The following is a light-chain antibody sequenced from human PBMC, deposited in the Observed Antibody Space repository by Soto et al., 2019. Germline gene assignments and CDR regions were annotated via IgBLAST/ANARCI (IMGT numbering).Light chain of an antibody. Sequence: DIVMTQSPDSLAVSLGERATINCKSSQSVLYSSNNKNYLAWYQQKPGQPPKLLIYWASTRESVVPDRFSGSGSGTDFILTISSLQAEDVAVYYCQQYYSTPPYTFGQGTKLEIK. CDR1: QSVLYSSNNKNY. J-gene: IGKJ2*01. CDR2: WAS. V-gene: IGKV4-1*01. CDR3: QQYYSTPPYT.